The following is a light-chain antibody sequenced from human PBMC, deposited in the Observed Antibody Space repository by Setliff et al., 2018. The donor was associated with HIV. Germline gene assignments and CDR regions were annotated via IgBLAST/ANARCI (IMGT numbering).Light chain of an antibody. Sequence: QSALTQPRSVSGSPGQSVTISCTGTSSDVGGYNYVSWYQQHPGKAPKLMIYDVSRRPSGVSHRFSGSKSGNTASLTISGLENEDEADYYCSSYTNHGVLFVFGTGTKVTVL. J-gene: IGLJ1*01. CDR1: SSDVGGYNY. V-gene: IGLV2-11*01. CDR2: DVS. CDR3: SSYTNHGVLFV.